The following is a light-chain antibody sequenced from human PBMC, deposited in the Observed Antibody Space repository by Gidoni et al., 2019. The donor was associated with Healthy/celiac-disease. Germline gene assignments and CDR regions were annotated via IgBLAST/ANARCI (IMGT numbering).Light chain of an antibody. J-gene: IGLJ1*01. CDR3: SSYAGSNNV. CDR2: EVS. Sequence: QSSLTQPPPSSGSPVQSVTISCTGTSSDVGGYNYVSCYQQHPGKAPKLMIYEVSKRPSGVTDRFSGSKSGNTASLTVSGLQAEDEADYYCSSYAGSNNVFGTGTKVTVL. V-gene: IGLV2-8*01. CDR1: SSDVGGYNY.